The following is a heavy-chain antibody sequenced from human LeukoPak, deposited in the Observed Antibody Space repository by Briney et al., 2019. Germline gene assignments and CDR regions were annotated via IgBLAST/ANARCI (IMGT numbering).Heavy chain of an antibody. Sequence: SETLSLTCTVSGGSVSRGGYYWNWIRQHPGKGLEWIGFTSYSEGTYYNPSLMSRITISVDRSQNPFSLKMRDVTAADTAVYFCAAADWESFYFDSWGQGALVAVSS. D-gene: IGHD1-26*01. CDR1: GGSVSRGGYY. CDR2: TSYSEGT. CDR3: AAADWESFYFDS. V-gene: IGHV4-31*03. J-gene: IGHJ4*02.